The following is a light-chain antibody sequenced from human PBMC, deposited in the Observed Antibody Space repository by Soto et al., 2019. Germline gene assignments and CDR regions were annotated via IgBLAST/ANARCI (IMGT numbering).Light chain of an antibody. CDR3: QQYNSYWGT. CDR1: QRISSW. J-gene: IGKJ1*01. CDR2: KAS. V-gene: IGKV1-5*03. Sequence: DIQMTQSPSTLSASVGDRVTITCRASQRISSWLAWYQQKPGKAPKLLIYKASSLESGVPSRFSGSGSGTEFTLTISSLQPDDFASYYCQQYNSYWGTFGQGTKVDIK.